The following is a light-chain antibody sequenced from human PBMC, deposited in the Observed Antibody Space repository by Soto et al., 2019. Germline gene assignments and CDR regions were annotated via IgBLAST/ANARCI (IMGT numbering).Light chain of an antibody. CDR3: CSYASSGTYV. CDR1: SSDVGSYNL. V-gene: IGLV2-23*01. CDR2: EGS. Sequence: QSALTQPASVSGSPGQSITISCTGTSSDVGSYNLVSWYQQHPGKAPKLMIYEGSKRLSGISSRFSGSKSGNTASLTISGLQAEDEADFYCCSYASSGTYVFGTGTKVTVL. J-gene: IGLJ1*01.